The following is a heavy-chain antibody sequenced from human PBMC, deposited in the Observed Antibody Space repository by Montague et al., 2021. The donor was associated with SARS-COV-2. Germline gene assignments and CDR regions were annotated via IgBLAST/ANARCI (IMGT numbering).Heavy chain of an antibody. CDR2: VSWNSGTI. D-gene: IGHD6-19*01. CDR1: GFTFGDYA. Sequence: RLSWSASGFTFGDYAMHWVRQAPGKGLEWVSGVSWNSGTIGYADSVKGRFTISRDNAKNSLYLQMNSLRAEDTALYFCAKEAVTKPPYYFDYWGQGTLVTVSS. V-gene: IGHV3-9*01. CDR3: AKEAVTKPPYYFDY. J-gene: IGHJ4*02.